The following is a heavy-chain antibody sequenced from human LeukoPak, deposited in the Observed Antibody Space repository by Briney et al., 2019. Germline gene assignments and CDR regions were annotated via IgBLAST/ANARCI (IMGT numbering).Heavy chain of an antibody. V-gene: IGHV3-30*04. Sequence: GGSLRLSCAASGFTFSSYAMHWVRQAPGKGLEWVAVISYDGSNKYYADSVKGRFTISRDNSKNTLYLQMNSLRAEDTAVYYCARELDSGYESPFDYWGQGTLVTVSS. D-gene: IGHD5-12*01. CDR1: GFTFSSYA. J-gene: IGHJ4*02. CDR3: ARELDSGYESPFDY. CDR2: ISYDGSNK.